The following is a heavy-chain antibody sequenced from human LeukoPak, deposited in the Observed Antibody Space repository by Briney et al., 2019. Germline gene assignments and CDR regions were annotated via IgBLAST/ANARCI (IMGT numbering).Heavy chain of an antibody. Sequence: GGSLRLSCAASGFTFSSYWMSWVRQAPGKGLEWVSYISSVGTNIYYSDSVKGRFTISRDNAKNSLFLQMNSLRDEDTAVYYCARSGETRARVGAFDFWGPGTMVIVSS. J-gene: IGHJ3*01. CDR3: ARSGETRARVGAFDF. V-gene: IGHV3-48*02. CDR2: ISSVGTNI. D-gene: IGHD1-26*01. CDR1: GFTFSSYW.